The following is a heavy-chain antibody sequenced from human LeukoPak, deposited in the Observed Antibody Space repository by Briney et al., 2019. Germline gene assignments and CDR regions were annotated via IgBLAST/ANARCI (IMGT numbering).Heavy chain of an antibody. V-gene: IGHV1-3*01. Sequence: ASVKVSCKASGYTFTSYAMHWVRQAPGQRLEWMGWINAGNGNTKYSQKFQGRVTITRDTSASTAYMELSSLRSEDTAVYYCAREGKLRPNDAFDIWGQGTMVTVSS. D-gene: IGHD3-16*01. CDR3: AREGKLRPNDAFDI. J-gene: IGHJ3*02. CDR2: INAGNGNT. CDR1: GYTFTSYA.